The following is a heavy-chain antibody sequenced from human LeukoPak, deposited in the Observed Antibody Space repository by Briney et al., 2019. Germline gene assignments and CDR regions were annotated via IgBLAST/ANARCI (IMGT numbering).Heavy chain of an antibody. CDR2: ISFDGTNE. V-gene: IGHV3-30-3*01. J-gene: IGHJ3*02. CDR3: AKEAYSSSPGDAFDI. D-gene: IGHD6-6*01. Sequence: PGRSLRLSCAASGFTFNSYAMHWVRQAPGKGLEWVALISFDGTNEYYADSVQGRFTISRDNAKNSLYLQMNSLRAEDTAVYYCAKEAYSSSPGDAFDIWGQGTMVTVSS. CDR1: GFTFNSYA.